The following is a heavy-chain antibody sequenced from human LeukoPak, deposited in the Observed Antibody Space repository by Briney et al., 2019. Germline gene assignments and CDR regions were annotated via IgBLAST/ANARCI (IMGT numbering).Heavy chain of an antibody. V-gene: IGHV1-69*13. Sequence: GASVKVSCKASGGTFSSYAISWVRQAPGQGLEWMGGIIPIFGTANYAQKFQGRVTITADESTSTAYMELSSLRSEDTAVYYCACTVSLRVLDYWGQGTLVTVSS. D-gene: IGHD4-11*01. J-gene: IGHJ4*02. CDR1: GGTFSSYA. CDR3: ACTVSLRVLDY. CDR2: IIPIFGTA.